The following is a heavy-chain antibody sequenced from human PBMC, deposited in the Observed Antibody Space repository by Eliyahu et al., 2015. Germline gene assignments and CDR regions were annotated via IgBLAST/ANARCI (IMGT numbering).Heavy chain of an antibody. CDR1: GYRFSDHW. Sequence: EVQLVQSGAEMKKTGESLKISCQGSGYRFSDHWIAWVRQKPGKGLECIGLIYPDDSETTYNPSFQGPVTLSADKSINTAFLRWSSLKASDSAMYFCARLDYGGSEFFDSWGQGTLVTVSS. CDR3: ARLDYGGSEFFDS. V-gene: IGHV5-51*03. J-gene: IGHJ4*02. CDR2: IYPDDSET. D-gene: IGHD4-23*01.